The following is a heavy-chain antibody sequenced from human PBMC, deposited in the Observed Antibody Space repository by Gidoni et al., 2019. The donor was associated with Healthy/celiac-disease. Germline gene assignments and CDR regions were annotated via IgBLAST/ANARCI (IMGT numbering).Heavy chain of an antibody. J-gene: IGHJ6*02. CDR2: SRSKANSYAT. CDR3: TRHGHMDV. CDR1: GFTFSGSA. Sequence: EVQLVESGGGLVQPGGSLNLPCAASGFTFSGSAMPWVRQASGTGLEWVGRSRSKANSYATAYAAAVKGRFTISRDDSKNTAYLQMNSLKTEDTAVYYCTRHGHMDVWGQGTTVTVSS. V-gene: IGHV3-73*02.